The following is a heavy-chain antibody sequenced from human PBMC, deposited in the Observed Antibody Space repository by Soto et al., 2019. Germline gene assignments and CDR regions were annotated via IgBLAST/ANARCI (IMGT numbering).Heavy chain of an antibody. V-gene: IGHV3-30-3*01. CDR2: ISYDGSNK. CDR3: ARDTDIVVVVAATPDY. CDR1: GCTFSSYA. Sequence: QVQLVESGGGVVQPGRSLRLSCAASGCTFSSYAMHWVRQAPGKGLEWVAVISYDGSNKYYADSVKGRFTISRDNSKNTRYLQMNSLRAEDTAVYYCARDTDIVVVVAATPDYWGQGTLVTVSS. D-gene: IGHD2-15*01. J-gene: IGHJ4*02.